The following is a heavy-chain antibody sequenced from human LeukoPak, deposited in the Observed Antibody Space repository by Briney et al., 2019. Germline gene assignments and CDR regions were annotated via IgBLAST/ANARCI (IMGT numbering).Heavy chain of an antibody. D-gene: IGHD6-19*01. J-gene: IGHJ6*02. Sequence: SETLSLTCTVSGGSISSYYWSWIRQPPGKGLEGSGDIYYSGSTNYNPSLKSRVTISVDTSKNQFSLKLSSVTAADTAVYYCARDEAVVMEDYYYGMDVWGQGTTVTVSS. V-gene: IGHV4-59*12. CDR1: GGSISSYY. CDR2: IYYSGST. CDR3: ARDEAVVMEDYYYGMDV.